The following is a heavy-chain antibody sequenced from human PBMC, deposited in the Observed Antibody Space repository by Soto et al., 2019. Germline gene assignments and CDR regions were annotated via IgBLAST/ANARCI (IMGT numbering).Heavy chain of an antibody. CDR2: IYYSGST. Sequence: PSETLSLTCTVSGGSISSSSYYWGWIRQPPGKGLEWIGSIYYSGSTYYNPSLKSRVTISVDTSKNQFSLKLSSVTAADTAVYYCARRGTGYDILTGYYTWDYFDYWGQGTLVTVSS. J-gene: IGHJ4*02. D-gene: IGHD3-9*01. CDR3: ARRGTGYDILTGYYTWDYFDY. V-gene: IGHV4-39*01. CDR1: GGSISSSSYY.